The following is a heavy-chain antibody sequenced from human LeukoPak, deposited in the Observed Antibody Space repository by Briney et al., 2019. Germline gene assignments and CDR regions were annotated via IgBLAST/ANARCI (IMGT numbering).Heavy chain of an antibody. CDR1: GFSFSTYG. CDR2: IWNAGTNT. J-gene: IGHJ4*02. V-gene: IGHV3-33*01. D-gene: IGHD3-16*01. Sequence: GGSLRLSCAASGFSFSTYGMHWVRQAPGKGLEWVALIWNAGTNTYYADSVKGRFTISRDNSKNTLYLQMNSLRAEDMAVYYCAGDTPPGGDYYFDYWGQGTLVIVSS. CDR3: AGDTPPGGDYYFDY.